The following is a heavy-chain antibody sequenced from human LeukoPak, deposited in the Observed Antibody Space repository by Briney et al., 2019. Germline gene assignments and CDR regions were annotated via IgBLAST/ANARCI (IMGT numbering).Heavy chain of an antibody. CDR1: GGSFSGYY. Sequence: PSETLSLTCGVYGGSFSGYYWTWIRQPPGKGLEWIREINHRGSTNYNPSLKSRVTISVDTSKNEFSLNLDSVTAADTAVYYCARTTYYEFWSGSPGAFDIWGQGSRVTVSS. CDR2: INHRGST. V-gene: IGHV4-34*01. D-gene: IGHD3-3*01. CDR3: ARTTYYEFWSGSPGAFDI. J-gene: IGHJ3*02.